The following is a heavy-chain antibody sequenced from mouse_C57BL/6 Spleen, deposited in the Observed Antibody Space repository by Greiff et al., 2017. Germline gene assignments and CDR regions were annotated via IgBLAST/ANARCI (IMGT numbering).Heavy chain of an antibody. V-gene: IGHV7-3*01. D-gene: IGHD1-1*01. CDR1: GFTFTDYY. CDR3: ARSTPLVAGFDY. J-gene: IGHJ2*01. Sequence: EVHLVESGGGLVQPGGSLSLSCAASGFTFTDYYMSWVRQPPGKALEWLGFIRNKANGYTTEYSASVKGRFTISRDNSQSILYLQMNALRAEDSATYYCARSTPLVAGFDYWGQGTTLTVSS. CDR2: IRNKANGYTT.